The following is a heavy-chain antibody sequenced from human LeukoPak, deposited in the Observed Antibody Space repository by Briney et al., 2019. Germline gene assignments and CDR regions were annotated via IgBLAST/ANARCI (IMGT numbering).Heavy chain of an antibody. Sequence: SETLSLTCAVYGGXFSGYYWSWIRRPPGKGLEWIGEINHSGSTNYNPSLKSRVTISVDTSKNQFSVKLNSVTAADTALYYCARAPHLYGSGSYSYYFDYWGQGILVNVYS. J-gene: IGHJ4*02. V-gene: IGHV4-34*01. D-gene: IGHD3-10*01. CDR1: GGXFSGYY. CDR2: INHSGST. CDR3: ARAPHLYGSGSYSYYFDY.